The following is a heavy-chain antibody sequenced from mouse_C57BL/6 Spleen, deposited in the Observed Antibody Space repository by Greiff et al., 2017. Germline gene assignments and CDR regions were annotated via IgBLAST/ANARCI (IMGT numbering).Heavy chain of an antibody. V-gene: IGHV1-55*01. Sequence: VQLQQPGAELVKPGASVKMSCKASGYTFTSYWITWVKQRPGQGLEWIGDIYPGSGSTNHNEKFKSKDTLTVDTSSSTAYMQLSSLTSEDSAVYYCARWLLRYFDVWGTGTTVTVSS. CDR2: IYPGSGST. D-gene: IGHD2-3*01. CDR3: ARWLLRYFDV. J-gene: IGHJ1*03. CDR1: GYTFTSYW.